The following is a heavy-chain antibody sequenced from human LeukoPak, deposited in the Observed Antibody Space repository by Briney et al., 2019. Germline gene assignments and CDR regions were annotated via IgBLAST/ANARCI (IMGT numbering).Heavy chain of an antibody. CDR2: IRYNGEGT. Sequence: GGSLRLSCGASGFTFSSYAMSWVRQAPAKGPEWVAGIRYNGEGTFYADSVKGRFTISRDNSKNTLYLQMNSLRAEDTAVYYCARGGNGDAFDIWGQGTMVTVSS. J-gene: IGHJ3*02. V-gene: IGHV3-23*01. CDR1: GFTFSSYA. D-gene: IGHD2-8*01. CDR3: ARGGNGDAFDI.